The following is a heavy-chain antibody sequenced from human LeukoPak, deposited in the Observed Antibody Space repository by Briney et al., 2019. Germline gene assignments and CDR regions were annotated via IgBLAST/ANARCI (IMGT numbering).Heavy chain of an antibody. CDR2: ISSSSSYI. D-gene: IGHD6-6*01. Sequence: GGSLRLSCAASGFTFSSYSMNWVRQAPGKGLEWVSSISSSSSYIYYADSVKGRFTISRDNAKNSLYLQMNSLRAEDTAVYYCARDVEYSSSSVSGRSFDFWGQGTLVTVSS. CDR1: GFTFSSYS. J-gene: IGHJ4*02. CDR3: ARDVEYSSSSVSGRSFDF. V-gene: IGHV3-21*01.